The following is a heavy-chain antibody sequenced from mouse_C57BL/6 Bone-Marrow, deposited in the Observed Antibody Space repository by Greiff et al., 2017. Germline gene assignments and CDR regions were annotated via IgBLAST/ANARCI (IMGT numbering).Heavy chain of an antibody. CDR2: IYPGSGST. D-gene: IGHD2-2*01. CDR1: GYTFTSYW. V-gene: IGHV1-55*01. J-gene: IGHJ2*01. Sequence: QVQLQQSGAELVKPGASVKMSCKASGYTFTSYWITWVKQRPGQGLEWIGDIYPGSGSTNYNEKFKSKATLTVDTSSSTAYMQLSSLTSEDSAVYYCASSTLVTTTGYCFDYWGQGTTLTVSS. CDR3: ASSTLVTTTGYCFDY.